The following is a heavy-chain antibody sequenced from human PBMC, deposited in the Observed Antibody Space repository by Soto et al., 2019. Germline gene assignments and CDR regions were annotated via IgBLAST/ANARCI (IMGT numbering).Heavy chain of an antibody. CDR1: GFTFSSYW. Sequence: PGGSLRLSCAASGFTFSSYWMSWVRQAPGKGLEWVANINQDGSEKYYVDSVKGRFPVSRDNAKSSLYLQTNSPRAEDMAVYYCARHRDCSGGRCYDYSHMDVWGQGTTVTVSS. D-gene: IGHD2-15*01. CDR2: INQDGSEK. V-gene: IGHV3-7*01. J-gene: IGHJ6*02. CDR3: ARHRDCSGGRCYDYSHMDV.